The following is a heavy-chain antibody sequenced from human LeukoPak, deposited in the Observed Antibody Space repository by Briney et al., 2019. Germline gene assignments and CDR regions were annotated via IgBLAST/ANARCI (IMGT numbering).Heavy chain of an antibody. D-gene: IGHD3-10*01. Sequence: SETLSLTCTVSGVSVGSDNSYWHWIRQPAGKGLEWIGRIYADGSSTYNPSLKSRVTILVDTSKNQFSLRLSSMTAAGTAVYYCARGYYYRTWGQGTLVTVSS. CDR3: ARGYYYRT. CDR1: GVSVGSDNSY. V-gene: IGHV4-61*02. J-gene: IGHJ4*02. CDR2: IYADGSS.